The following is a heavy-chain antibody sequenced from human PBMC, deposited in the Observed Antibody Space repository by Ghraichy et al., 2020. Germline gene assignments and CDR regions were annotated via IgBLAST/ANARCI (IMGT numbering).Heavy chain of an antibody. V-gene: IGHV3-48*03. CDR1: GFSFSSYE. CDR3: ARDGGYKYGYYYGMEV. CDR2: ISSSGRTV. D-gene: IGHD5-18*01. J-gene: IGHJ6*02. Sequence: GESLNLSCAASGFSFSSYELNWVRQAPGKGLEWVSYISSSGRTVSYADSVKGRFTISRDNAKNSLDLQMNSLRAEDTAVYYCARDGGYKYGYYYGMEVRGHGTTVTISS.